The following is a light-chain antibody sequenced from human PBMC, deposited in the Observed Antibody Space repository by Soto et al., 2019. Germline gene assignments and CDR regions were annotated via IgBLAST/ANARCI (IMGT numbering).Light chain of an antibody. CDR1: SSDVGGYDY. Sequence: QSVLTQPASVSGSPGQSITISRTGTSSDVGGYDYVSWYQQHPGKAPKLLIYEVTNRPSGVSNRFSGSKSGNTASLTISGLQAEDEADYYCTSYTSNSPYVFGTGTKVTVL. CDR3: TSYTSNSPYV. V-gene: IGLV2-14*01. J-gene: IGLJ1*01. CDR2: EVT.